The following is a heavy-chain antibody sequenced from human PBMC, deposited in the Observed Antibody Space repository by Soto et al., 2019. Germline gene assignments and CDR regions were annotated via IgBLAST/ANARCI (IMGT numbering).Heavy chain of an antibody. CDR3: AKHGGREVAGSFYSLDY. V-gene: IGHV3-23*01. CDR2: VSASGDST. CDR1: GFTFRSYV. J-gene: IGHJ4*02. Sequence: EVQLLESGGGLVQPGGSLRLSCAASGFTFRSYVMSWVRQAPGKGLDWVSSVSASGDSTNYADSVRGRFTIFRDNSKSTLYLQLSSLRVEDTAVYYCAKHGGREVAGSFYSLDYWGQGSLVTVSS. D-gene: IGHD1-26*01.